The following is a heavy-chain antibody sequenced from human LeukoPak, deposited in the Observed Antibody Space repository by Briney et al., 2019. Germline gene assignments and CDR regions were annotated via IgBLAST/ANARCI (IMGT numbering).Heavy chain of an antibody. CDR2: INHSGST. Sequence: SETLSLTSAVYGGSFSGYYWSWIRQPPGKGLEWIGEINHSGSTNYNPSLKSRVTISVDTSKNQFSLKLSSVTAADTAVYYCARARITMVRGVIWWFAPWGQGTLVTVSS. CDR1: GGSFSGYY. J-gene: IGHJ5*02. CDR3: ARARITMVRGVIWWFAP. D-gene: IGHD3-10*01. V-gene: IGHV4-34*01.